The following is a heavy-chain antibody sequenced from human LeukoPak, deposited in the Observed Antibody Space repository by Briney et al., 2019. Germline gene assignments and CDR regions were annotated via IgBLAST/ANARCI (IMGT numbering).Heavy chain of an antibody. J-gene: IGHJ4*02. D-gene: IGHD5-24*01. V-gene: IGHV4-39*01. CDR3: ARHRSGWLQSSFDY. CDR1: GGSISSSSSY. Sequence: SETLSLTCSVSGGSISSSSSYWGWIRQPPGKGLEWIGSVYYSGSSFDNPALKSRVTISVDTSKNQFSLKLSSVTAADTAVYYCARHRSGWLQSSFDYWGQGTLVTVSS. CDR2: VYYSGSS.